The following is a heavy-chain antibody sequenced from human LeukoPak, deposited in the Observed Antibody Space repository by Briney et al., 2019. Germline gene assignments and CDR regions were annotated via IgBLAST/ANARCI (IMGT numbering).Heavy chain of an antibody. V-gene: IGHV3-21*01. CDR3: ARDRSDRVAAASDY. Sequence: PGGSLRLSCAASGFTFSNYNMNWVRQAPGKGLEWVSSISTSSSYIYYADSLKGRFTISRDNAKNSLYLQMNSLRAEDTAVYYCARDRSDRVAAASDYWGQGTLVTVSS. J-gene: IGHJ4*02. CDR2: ISTSSSYI. D-gene: IGHD6-13*01. CDR1: GFTFSNYN.